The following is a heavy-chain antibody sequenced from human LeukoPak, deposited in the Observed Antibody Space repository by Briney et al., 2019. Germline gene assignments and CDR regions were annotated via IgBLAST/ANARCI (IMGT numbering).Heavy chain of an antibody. J-gene: IGHJ4*02. D-gene: IGHD2-15*01. CDR2: ITASGFST. CDR3: AKRTSNDSPPSVDY. Sequence: GGSLRLSCAASGFIFSSYAVSWVRQAPGKGLEWVSAITASGFSTYYADSVKGRFTISRDNSKNTLYLQMNSLRAEETALYYCAKRTSNDSPPSVDYWGQGTLVTVSS. V-gene: IGHV3-23*01. CDR1: GFIFSSYA.